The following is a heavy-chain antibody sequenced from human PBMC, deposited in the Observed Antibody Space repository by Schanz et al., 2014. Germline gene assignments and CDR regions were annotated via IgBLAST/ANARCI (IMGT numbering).Heavy chain of an antibody. V-gene: IGHV3-74*02. CDR1: GFTFSDYY. CDR3: TRSYYDFSWGSYRFRAFDI. J-gene: IGHJ3*02. Sequence: EVQLLESGGGLVQPGGSLRLSCAASGFTFSDYYMSWIRQAPGKGLEWVSCTNGDGTNAKYADSVKGRFTIARDNAKKTLSLQMISLRAEDTAIYFCTRSYYDFSWGSYRFRAFDIWGQGTTVIVSS. D-gene: IGHD3-16*02. CDR2: TNGDGTNA.